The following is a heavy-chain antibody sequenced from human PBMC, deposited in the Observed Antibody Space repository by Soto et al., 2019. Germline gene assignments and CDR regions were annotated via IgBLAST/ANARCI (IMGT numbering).Heavy chain of an antibody. CDR3: ARTTTTKSRDY. D-gene: IGHD4-17*01. CDR2: ISVTGSGT. CDR1: GFTFSSYD. J-gene: IGHJ4*02. Sequence: EVQLLESGGGLVQPGGSLGLSCAASGFTFSSYDMSWVRHAPGKGLEYVSSISVTGSGTYYADSVKGRFTISRDNSKNTLYLQMNSLRVADTAVYYCARTTTTKSRDYWGQGTLVTVSS. V-gene: IGHV3-23*01.